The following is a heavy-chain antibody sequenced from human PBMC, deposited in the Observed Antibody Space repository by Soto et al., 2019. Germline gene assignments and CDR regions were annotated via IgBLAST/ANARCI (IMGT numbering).Heavy chain of an antibody. V-gene: IGHV3-7*03. Sequence: PGGSLRLSCAASGFTFSNSWMSWFRQAPGKGLEWVANIKEDGSEKDYVDPVKGRFTITRDNAKNPLYLQMNNLRAEDTAVYFCTRTRFGMDVWGQGXTVTVSS. CDR2: IKEDGSEK. J-gene: IGHJ6*02. CDR1: GFTFSNSW. CDR3: TRTRFGMDV.